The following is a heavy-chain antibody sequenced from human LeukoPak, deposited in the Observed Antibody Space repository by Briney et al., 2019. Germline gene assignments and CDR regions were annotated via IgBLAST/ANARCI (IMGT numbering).Heavy chain of an antibody. D-gene: IGHD6-13*01. CDR3: AKDVERGYSSSWYNY. CDR1: GFTFSSYG. Sequence: GRSLRLSCAASGFTFSSYGMHWVRRAPGKGLEWVAVISYDGSNKYYADSVKGRFTISRDNSKNTLYLQMNSLRAEDTAVYYCAKDVERGYSSSWYNYWGQGTLVTVSS. J-gene: IGHJ4*02. V-gene: IGHV3-30*18. CDR2: ISYDGSNK.